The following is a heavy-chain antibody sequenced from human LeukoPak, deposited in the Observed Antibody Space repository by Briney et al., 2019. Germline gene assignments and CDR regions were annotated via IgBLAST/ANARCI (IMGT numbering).Heavy chain of an antibody. V-gene: IGHV1-69*06. J-gene: IGHJ1*01. CDR2: IIPMFGTI. CDR1: GGTFSSYS. D-gene: IGHD6-13*01. Sequence: SVKVSCNTSGGTFSSYSISWVRQAPGQGLEWMGGIIPMFGTIKYAQQFQGRVTMTADRSTSTAYMALSSLRSEDTAVYYCATYRSTWSLRFEYFQHWGQGTLVTVSS. CDR3: ATYRSTWSLRFEYFQH.